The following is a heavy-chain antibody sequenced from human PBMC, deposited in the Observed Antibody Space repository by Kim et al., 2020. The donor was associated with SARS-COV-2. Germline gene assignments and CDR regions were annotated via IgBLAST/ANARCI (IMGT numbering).Heavy chain of an antibody. J-gene: IGHJ5*02. CDR2: T. D-gene: IGHD4-4*01. Sequence: THYNPSCESTVTMSIDISKNHFSLTLISVTAADTAVYYCAREAATNSWFDPWGQGTLVTVSS. V-gene: IGHV4-4*06. CDR3: AREAATNSWFDP.